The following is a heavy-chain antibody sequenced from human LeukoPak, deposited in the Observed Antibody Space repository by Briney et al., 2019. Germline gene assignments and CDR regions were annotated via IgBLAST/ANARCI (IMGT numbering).Heavy chain of an antibody. CDR3: ARHGGFYFDS. J-gene: IGHJ4*02. CDR1: DGSFIGDY. D-gene: IGHD3-16*01. V-gene: IGHV4-34*01. Sequence: SETLSLTCGVYDGSFIGDYWSWIRQSPGMGLEWIGQVYHSGSANYNPSLRSRVTISIDTSKKQFSLKLNSVTATDTAVYYCARHGGFYFDSWGQGTQVTVSS. CDR2: VYHSGSA.